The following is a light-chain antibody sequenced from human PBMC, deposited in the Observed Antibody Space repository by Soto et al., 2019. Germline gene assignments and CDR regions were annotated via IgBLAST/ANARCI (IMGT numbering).Light chain of an antibody. CDR3: SSYTSKSSLV. CDR2: EVS. V-gene: IGLV2-14*01. Sequence: QSALTQPASVSGSPGQSITISCAGTMRDVGAYNLVSWYQQHPGRAPQLIIYEVSNRPSGISFRFSGSKSGNTASLTISGLQAEDEADYYCSSYTSKSSLVFGGGTQLTVL. J-gene: IGLJ2*01. CDR1: MRDVGAYNL.